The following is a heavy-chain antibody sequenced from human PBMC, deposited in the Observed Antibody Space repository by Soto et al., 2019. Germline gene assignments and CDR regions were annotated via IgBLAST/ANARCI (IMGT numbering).Heavy chain of an antibody. CDR2: ISDGGERT. J-gene: IGHJ6*02. CDR1: EFTFSDYV. Sequence: EVQLLESGGDLVQPGGALRLSCVASEFTFSDYVMSLVRQVPGKGLEWVSSISDGGERTDYRDSVRGRFTISRDNARFTLHLQMNILRGADTAIYFCARDRSTDFGLDVWGQGTTVTVSS. V-gene: IGHV3-23*01. D-gene: IGHD3-3*01. CDR3: ARDRSTDFGLDV.